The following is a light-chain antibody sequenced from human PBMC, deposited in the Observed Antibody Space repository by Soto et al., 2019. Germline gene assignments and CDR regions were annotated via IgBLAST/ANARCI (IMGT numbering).Light chain of an antibody. CDR3: ETWDSSLNARV. V-gene: IGLV1-51*01. J-gene: IGLJ3*02. Sequence: QTVVTQPPSVSAAPGQKVTISCSGSSSNIGNRDVSWYQQLPGKAPKLLIFDNNQRPSGIPDRVSGSKSGTSATLGITGIQTGDEADYYCETWDSSLNARVFGGGTKVTVL. CDR1: SSNIGNRD. CDR2: DNN.